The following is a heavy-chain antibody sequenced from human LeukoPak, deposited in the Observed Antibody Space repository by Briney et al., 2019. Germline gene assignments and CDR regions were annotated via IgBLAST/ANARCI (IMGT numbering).Heavy chain of an antibody. D-gene: IGHD1-14*01. J-gene: IGHJ3*02. V-gene: IGHV3-66*01. CDR2: IYSRGST. Sequence: GGSLRLSCAASGFTVSTNYMSWVRQAPGKGLEWVSVIYSRGSTYYADSVKGRFTISRDNSKNTLYLQMNSLRDEDTAVYYCARGGPEDALDIWGQGTMVTVSS. CDR3: ARGGPEDALDI. CDR1: GFTVSTNY.